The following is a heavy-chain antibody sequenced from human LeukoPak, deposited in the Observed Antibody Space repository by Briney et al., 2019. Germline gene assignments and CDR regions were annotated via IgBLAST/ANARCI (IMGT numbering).Heavy chain of an antibody. V-gene: IGHV3-7*03. Sequence: GGSLRLSCAASGFTFSSYWMSWVRQAPGKGLEWVANIKQDGSEKYYVDSVKGRFTISRDNAKNSLYLQMNSLKASDTAMYYCARLSYYGSGSPRAFDIWGQGTMVTVSS. CDR2: IKQDGSEK. CDR3: ARLSYYGSGSPRAFDI. D-gene: IGHD3-10*01. J-gene: IGHJ3*02. CDR1: GFTFSSYW.